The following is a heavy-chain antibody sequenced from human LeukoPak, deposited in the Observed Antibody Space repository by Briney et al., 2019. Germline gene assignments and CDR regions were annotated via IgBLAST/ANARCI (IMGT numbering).Heavy chain of an antibody. D-gene: IGHD6-13*01. J-gene: IGHJ4*02. CDR2: IYYSGST. CDR3: ARHEYSSSWYFSDY. Sequence: SETLSLTCTVSGGSISSYYWSWIRQPPGKGLEWIGYIYYSGSTKYNPSLEGRVTISVDTSKNQFSLKLSSVTAAGTAVYYCARHEYSSSWYFSDYWGQGTLVTVSS. CDR1: GGSISSYY. V-gene: IGHV4-59*08.